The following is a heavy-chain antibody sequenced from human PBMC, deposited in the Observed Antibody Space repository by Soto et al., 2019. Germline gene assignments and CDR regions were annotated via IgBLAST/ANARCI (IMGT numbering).Heavy chain of an antibody. D-gene: IGHD3-16*01. CDR2: INRDGSNI. J-gene: IGHJ4*02. Sequence: QVQLVESGGGLVKPGGSLRLSCTASGFTFTANYMTWIRQAPGKGLEWVSNINRDGSNISYADSVRGRFTISRDNAKNSVFLQMSSLRDEDTAIYYCARDIRGVDWGQGTLVIVSS. CDR3: ARDIRGVD. CDR1: GFTFTANY. V-gene: IGHV3-11*01.